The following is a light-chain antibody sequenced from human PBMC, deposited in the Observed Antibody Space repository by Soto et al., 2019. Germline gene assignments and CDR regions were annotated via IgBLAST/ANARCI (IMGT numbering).Light chain of an antibody. J-gene: IGLJ2*01. Sequence: SYELTQPPSMSVAPGKTASITCGGNNIGSRSVQWYQQKPGQAPVVVINYDSDRPSGIPERFSGSNSGNTATLTISRVEAGDEADYYCQMWDSSSDHVVFGGGTKLTVL. CDR1: NIGSRS. CDR2: YDS. V-gene: IGLV3-21*04. CDR3: QMWDSSSDHVV.